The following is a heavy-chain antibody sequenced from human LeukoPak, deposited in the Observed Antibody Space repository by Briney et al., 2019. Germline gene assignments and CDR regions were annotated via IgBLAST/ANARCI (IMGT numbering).Heavy chain of an antibody. Sequence: GGSLRLSCAASGFTFSSCSMNWVRQAPGKGLEWVSSISSSSSYIYYADSVKGRFTISRDNAKNSLYLQMNSLRAEDTAVYYCARDRTVEQWLVSAIDYWGQGTLVTVSS. D-gene: IGHD6-19*01. CDR1: GFTFSSCS. CDR2: ISSSSSYI. CDR3: ARDRTVEQWLVSAIDY. V-gene: IGHV3-21*01. J-gene: IGHJ4*02.